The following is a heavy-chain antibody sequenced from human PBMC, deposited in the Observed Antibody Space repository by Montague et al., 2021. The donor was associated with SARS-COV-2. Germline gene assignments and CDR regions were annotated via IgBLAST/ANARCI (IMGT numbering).Heavy chain of an antibody. J-gene: IGHJ5*02. V-gene: IGHV3-9*01. CDR2: ISWNSGSI. CDR3: AKAGSTSCYVRCGWFDP. D-gene: IGHD2-2*01. Sequence: SLRLSCAASGFTLDDYAMHWVRQASGKGLEWVSGISWNSGSIGYADSVKGRFTISRDNAKNSLYLQMNSLRAEDTALYYCAKAGSTSCYVRCGWFDPWGQGTLVTVSS. CDR1: GFTLDDYA.